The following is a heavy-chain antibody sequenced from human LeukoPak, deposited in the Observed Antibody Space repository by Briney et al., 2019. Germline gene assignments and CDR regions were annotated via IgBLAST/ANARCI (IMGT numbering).Heavy chain of an antibody. D-gene: IGHD2-2*01. CDR3: ARVRARSYCSSTSCYGY. V-gene: IGHV3-7*01. CDR1: GFTCSSYW. J-gene: IGHJ4*02. Sequence: GGSLRLSCAASGFTCSSYWMSWVRQAPGKGLEWVANIKQDGSEKYYVDSVKGRFTISRDNAKNSLYLQMNSLRAEDTAVYYCARVRARSYCSSTSCYGYWGQGTLVTVSS. CDR2: IKQDGSEK.